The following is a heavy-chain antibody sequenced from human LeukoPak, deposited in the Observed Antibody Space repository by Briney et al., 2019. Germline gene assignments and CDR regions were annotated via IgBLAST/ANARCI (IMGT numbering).Heavy chain of an antibody. CDR2: IKQDGSEK. CDR3: ARDLSRYSSRGPYWFDP. V-gene: IGHV3-7*01. Sequence: GGSLRLSCAASGFTFSSYWMSWVRQAPGKGLEWVANIKQDGSEKYYVDSVKGRFTISRDNAKNSLYLQMNSLRAEDTAVYYCARDLSRYSSRGPYWFDPWGQGTLVTVSS. J-gene: IGHJ5*02. D-gene: IGHD6-13*01. CDR1: GFTFSSYW.